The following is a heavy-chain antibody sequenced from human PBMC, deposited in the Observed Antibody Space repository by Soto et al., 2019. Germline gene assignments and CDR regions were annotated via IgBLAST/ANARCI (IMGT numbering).Heavy chain of an antibody. CDR3: AKRLRPSGGPFDY. J-gene: IGHJ4*02. D-gene: IGHD2-15*01. V-gene: IGHV3-23*01. Sequence: EVQELESGGGLVQPGGSLRISCAASGVTFNTYHMSWVRQAPGKGLEWVSAISGSGGSTYYAESVKGRFTISRDNYKNTLYLQMNSLRAEDTAVYYCAKRLRPSGGPFDYWGQGTLVTVSS. CDR2: ISGSGGST. CDR1: GVTFNTYH.